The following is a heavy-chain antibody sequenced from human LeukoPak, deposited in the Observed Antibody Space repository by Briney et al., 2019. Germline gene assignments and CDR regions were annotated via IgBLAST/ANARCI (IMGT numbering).Heavy chain of an antibody. D-gene: IGHD2-21*02. CDR1: GYTFTGYY. CDR2: INPNSGGT. CDR3: ATSAYCGGDCYSGGSDY. V-gene: IGHV1-2*02. Sequence: ASVKVSCKASGYTFTGYYMHWVRQAPGQGLEWMGWINPNSGGTNYAQKFQGRVTMTRDTSISTAYMELSRLRSDDTAVYYCATSAYCGGDCYSGGSDYWGQGTLVTVSS. J-gene: IGHJ4*02.